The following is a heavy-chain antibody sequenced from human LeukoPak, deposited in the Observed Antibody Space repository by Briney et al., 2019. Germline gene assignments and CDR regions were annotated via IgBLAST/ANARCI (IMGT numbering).Heavy chain of an antibody. Sequence: GASVKVSCKASGYTFTSYYMHWVRQAPGQGLEWMGIINPSGGSTSYAQKFQGRVTMTRDTSTSTVYMELSSLRSEDTAVYYCARWGRRPTSDDSSGRTSSYGMDVWGQGTTVTVSS. CDR2: INPSGGST. CDR1: GYTFTSYY. V-gene: IGHV1-46*01. J-gene: IGHJ6*02. D-gene: IGHD3-22*01. CDR3: ARWGRRPTSDDSSGRTSSYGMDV.